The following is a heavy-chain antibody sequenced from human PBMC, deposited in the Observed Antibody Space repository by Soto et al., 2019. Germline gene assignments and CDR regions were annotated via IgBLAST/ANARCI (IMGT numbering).Heavy chain of an antibody. CDR2: ISWNSGSI. CDR3: AKVGTAMVTDYFDY. Sequence: LRLSCAASGFTFDDYAMHWVRQAPGKGLEWVSGISWNSGSIGYADSVKGRFTISRDNAKNSLYLQMNSLRAEDTALYYCAKVGTAMVTDYFDYWGQGTLVTVSS. V-gene: IGHV3-9*01. J-gene: IGHJ4*02. D-gene: IGHD5-18*01. CDR1: GFTFDDYA.